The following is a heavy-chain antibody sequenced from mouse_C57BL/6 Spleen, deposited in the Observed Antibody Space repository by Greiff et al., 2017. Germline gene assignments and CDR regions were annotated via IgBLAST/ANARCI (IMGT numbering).Heavy chain of an antibody. D-gene: IGHD1-1*01. V-gene: IGHV1-81*01. Sequence: VQLQQSGAELARPGASVKLSCKASGYTFTSYGISWVKQRTGQGLEWIGEIYPRSGNTYYNEKFKGKATLTADKSSSTAYMELRSLTSEDSAVYLCANYYRPYFDYWGQGTTLTVSS. CDR1: GYTFTSYG. CDR3: ANYYRPYFDY. CDR2: IYPRSGNT. J-gene: IGHJ2*01.